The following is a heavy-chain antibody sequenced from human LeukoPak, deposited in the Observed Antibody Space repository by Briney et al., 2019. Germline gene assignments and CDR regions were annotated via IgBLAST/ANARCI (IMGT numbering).Heavy chain of an antibody. J-gene: IGHJ3*02. CDR1: GDSINSGTYY. D-gene: IGHD1-26*01. CDR2: IFYSGDT. Sequence: SETLSLTCTVSGDSINSGTYYWGWVRQPPGKGLEWIGSIFYSGDTYFHPSLKSRVTIAVDTSKNQFSLKLTSVTAADTAVYYCARVGAADAFDIWGQGTMVTVSS. CDR3: ARVGAADAFDI. V-gene: IGHV4-39*07.